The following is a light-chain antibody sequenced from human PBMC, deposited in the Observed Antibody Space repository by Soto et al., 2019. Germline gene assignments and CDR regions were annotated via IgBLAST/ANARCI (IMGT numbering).Light chain of an antibody. CDR2: STS. V-gene: IGLV7-43*01. J-gene: IGLJ3*02. CDR3: LLYLGGHLRG. CDR1: TGIISSENF. Sequence: QAVVTQEPSLTVSPGGTVTLTCASSTGIISSENFPNWFQQKPGQPPRPLIYSTSIKHSWTPARFSGSLLGGKAALTLSGVQPEDEAEYYCLLYLGGHLRGFGGGTKLTVL.